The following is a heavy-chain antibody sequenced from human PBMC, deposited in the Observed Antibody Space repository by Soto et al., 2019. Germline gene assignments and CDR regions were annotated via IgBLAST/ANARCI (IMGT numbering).Heavy chain of an antibody. CDR3: AGCTGDYYYYGMDV. CDR2: IYYSGST. J-gene: IGHJ6*02. Sequence: QVQLQESGPGLVKPSQTLSLTCTVSGGSISSGGYYWSWIRQHPGKGLEWIGYIYYSGSTYYNPALKSRVTISVDTSKNQFSLKLSSVTAADTAVYYCAGCTGDYYYYGMDVWGQGTTVTVSS. D-gene: IGHD2-15*01. V-gene: IGHV4-31*03. CDR1: GGSISSGGYY.